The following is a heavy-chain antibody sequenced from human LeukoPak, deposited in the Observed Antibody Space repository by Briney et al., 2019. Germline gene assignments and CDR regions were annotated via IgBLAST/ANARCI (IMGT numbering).Heavy chain of an antibody. CDR3: ARAAHYYDSSGYYDGPLDY. CDR2: INHSGST. V-gene: IGHV4-34*01. J-gene: IGHJ4*02. D-gene: IGHD3-22*01. Sequence: PSETLSLTCAVYGGSFSGYYWSWIRQPPGKGLEWIGEINHSGSTNYNPSLKSRVTISVDTSKNQFSLKLSSVTAADTAVYYCARAAHYYDSSGYYDGPLDYWGQGTLVTVSS. CDR1: GGSFSGYY.